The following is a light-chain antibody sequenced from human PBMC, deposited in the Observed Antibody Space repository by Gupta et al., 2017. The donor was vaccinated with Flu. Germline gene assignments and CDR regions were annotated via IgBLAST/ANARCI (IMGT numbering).Light chain of an antibody. J-gene: IGKJ1*01. CDR1: QNIRSW. CDR2: KAS. Sequence: PSTLSASVGDRVTITCRASQNIRSWLAWYQQIPGKAPKLLISKASSLESGVPSRFSGSGSGTDLTLTISSLQPDDFATYYCQQYDTYSWTFGQGTKVEIK. CDR3: QQYDTYSWT. V-gene: IGKV1-5*03.